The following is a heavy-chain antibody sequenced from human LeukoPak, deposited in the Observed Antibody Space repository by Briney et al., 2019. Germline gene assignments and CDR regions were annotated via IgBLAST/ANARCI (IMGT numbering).Heavy chain of an antibody. J-gene: IGHJ6*03. CDR2: INHSGST. CDR1: GGSFSGYY. D-gene: IGHD5/OR15-5a*01. Sequence: PSETLSLTCAVYGGSFSGYYWSWIRQPPGKGLEWIGEINHSGSTNYNPSLKSRVTMSVDTSKNQFSLKLSSVTAADTAVYYCARAMVDDSHGYYYMDVWGKGTTVTVSS. V-gene: IGHV4-34*01. CDR3: ARAMVDDSHGYYYMDV.